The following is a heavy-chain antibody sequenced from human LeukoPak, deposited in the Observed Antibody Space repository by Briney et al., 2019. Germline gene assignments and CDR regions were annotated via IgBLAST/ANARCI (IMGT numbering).Heavy chain of an antibody. J-gene: IGHJ4*02. V-gene: IGHV3-30*04. CDR3: ARGQRTWEQQLLFDY. CDR2: ISYDGSNK. Sequence: GGSLRLSCAASGFTFSSYAMHWVRQAPGKGLEWVAVISYDGSNKYYADSVKGRFTISRDNSKNTLYLQMNSLRAEDTAVYYCARGQRTWEQQLLFDYWGQGTLVTVSS. CDR1: GFTFSSYA. D-gene: IGHD6-13*01.